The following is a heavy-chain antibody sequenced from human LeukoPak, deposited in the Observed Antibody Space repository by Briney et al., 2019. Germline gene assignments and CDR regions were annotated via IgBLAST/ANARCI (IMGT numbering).Heavy chain of an antibody. Sequence: GGSLRLSCEASGFTFSQYWMHWVRQAPGKGLVWVSRIDPDGSSTNYADSVKGRFTISRDNAKNTLYLQLNSLRAEDTAVYYCAREDYSNYAPYFDYWGQGTLVTVSS. V-gene: IGHV3-74*01. CDR3: AREDYSNYAPYFDY. D-gene: IGHD4-11*01. J-gene: IGHJ4*02. CDR2: IDPDGSST. CDR1: GFTFSQYW.